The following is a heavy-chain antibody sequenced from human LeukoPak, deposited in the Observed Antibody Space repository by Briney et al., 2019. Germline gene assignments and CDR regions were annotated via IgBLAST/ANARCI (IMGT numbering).Heavy chain of an antibody. CDR3: AGEKYTAMASPFDY. CDR1: GYTFTSYD. J-gene: IGHJ4*02. CDR2: IIPILGIA. V-gene: IGHV1-69*04. Sequence: SVKVSCKASGYTFTSYDISWVRQAPGQGLEWMGRIIPILGIANYAQKFQGRVTITADKSTSTAYMELSSLRSEDTAVYYCAGEKYTAMASPFDYWGQGTLVTVSS. D-gene: IGHD5-18*01.